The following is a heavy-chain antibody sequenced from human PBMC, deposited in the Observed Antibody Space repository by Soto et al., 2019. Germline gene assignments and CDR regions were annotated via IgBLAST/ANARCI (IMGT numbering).Heavy chain of an antibody. Sequence: QVQLQESGPGLVKPSQTLSLTCSVSGDSISGGYYWSWIRQHPGKGLEWIGSVSPIGTPYYSPSLSRRVSISMHSSKNQLSLEVRSVSAADTAVYYCARDRGSYVMDVWGQGTAVTVSS. CDR1: GDSISGGYY. CDR2: VSPIGTP. CDR3: ARDRGSYVMDV. V-gene: IGHV4-31*03. J-gene: IGHJ6*01.